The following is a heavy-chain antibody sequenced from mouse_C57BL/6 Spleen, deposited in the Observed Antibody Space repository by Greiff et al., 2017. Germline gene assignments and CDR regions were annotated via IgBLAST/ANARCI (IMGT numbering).Heavy chain of an antibody. CDR3: ARAYYSNLYYFGY. J-gene: IGHJ2*01. D-gene: IGHD2-5*01. CDR2: IHPNSGST. CDR1: GYTFTSYW. Sequence: QVHVKQPGAELVKPGASVKLSCKASGYTFTSYWMHWVKQRPGQGLEWIGMIHPNSGSTNYNEKFKSKATLTVDKSSSTAYMQLSSLTSEDSAVYYRARAYYSNLYYFGYWGQGTTLTVSS. V-gene: IGHV1-64*01.